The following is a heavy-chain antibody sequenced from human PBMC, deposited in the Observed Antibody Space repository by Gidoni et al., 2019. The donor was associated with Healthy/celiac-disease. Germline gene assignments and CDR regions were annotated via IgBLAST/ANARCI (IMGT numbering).Heavy chain of an antibody. CDR1: GGSISSGDYY. J-gene: IGHJ6*02. CDR2: IYYSGST. CDR3: ARSRGVVVVVAATWEGLDV. V-gene: IGHV4-30-4*01. D-gene: IGHD2-15*01. Sequence: QVQLQESGPGLVKPSQTLSLTCTVSGGSISSGDYYWSWIRQPPGKGLEWIGYIYYSGSTYYNPSLKSRVTISVDTSKNQFSLKLSSVTAADTAVYYCARSRGVVVVVAATWEGLDVWGQGTTVTVSS.